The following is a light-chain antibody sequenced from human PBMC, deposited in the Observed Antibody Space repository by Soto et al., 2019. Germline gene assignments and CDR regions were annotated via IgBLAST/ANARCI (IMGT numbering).Light chain of an antibody. Sequence: EIVLTQSPGTLSLSPGERATLSCRASQTVSTNYLAWYQQKPVQAPRLLISGASSRATGIPDRFSGSGSGTDFILTISRLEPEDFAVYYCQQYGSSPRTFGQGTKLESK. CDR1: QTVSTNY. CDR2: GAS. V-gene: IGKV3-20*01. CDR3: QQYGSSPRT. J-gene: IGKJ2*01.